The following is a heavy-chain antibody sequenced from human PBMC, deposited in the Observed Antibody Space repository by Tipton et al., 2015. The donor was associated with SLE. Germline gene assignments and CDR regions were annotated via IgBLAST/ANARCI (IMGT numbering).Heavy chain of an antibody. Sequence: TLSLTCTVSGASISIHYWSWIRQPPGKGLEWIVYTYYSGSTNYNPSLKSRVTITVDTSTNQFSLQLSSVTAADTAVYYCARAGGVEMATINYWGQGTLVTVSS. J-gene: IGHJ4*02. V-gene: IGHV4-59*11. D-gene: IGHD5-24*01. CDR2: TYYSGST. CDR1: GASISIHY. CDR3: ARAGGVEMATINY.